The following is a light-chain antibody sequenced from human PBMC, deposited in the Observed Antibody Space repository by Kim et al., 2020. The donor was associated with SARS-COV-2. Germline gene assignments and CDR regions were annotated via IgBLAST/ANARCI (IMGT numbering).Light chain of an antibody. J-gene: IGLJ3*02. Sequence: ALGQTVRITCQGDSLRTYYATWYQQKPGQAPVLVIYGKNKRPSGIPDRFSGSRSGNTASLTITGTQAEDEADYYCDSRDSSGNLWLFGVGTQLTVL. CDR1: SLRTYY. CDR3: DSRDSSGNLWL. V-gene: IGLV3-19*01. CDR2: GKN.